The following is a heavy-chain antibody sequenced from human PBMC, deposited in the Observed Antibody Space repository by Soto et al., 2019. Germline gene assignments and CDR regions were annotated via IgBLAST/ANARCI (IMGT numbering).Heavy chain of an antibody. CDR1: GGSVNTFY. D-gene: IGHD3-16*01. J-gene: IGHJ4*02. Sequence: QVQLQESGPGLVKPSETLSLTCTVSGGSVNTFYWRWIRQPPGKGLEWVGHVYYTGSTDYNPSLKSRVTISVDTTKNQVSLKLNSVTTADTAVYFCARDWGRSNYFDYWGQGTLVTVSS. CDR3: ARDWGRSNYFDY. V-gene: IGHV4-59*02. CDR2: VYYTGST.